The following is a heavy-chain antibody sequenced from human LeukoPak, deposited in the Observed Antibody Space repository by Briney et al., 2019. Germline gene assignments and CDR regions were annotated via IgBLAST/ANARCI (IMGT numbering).Heavy chain of an antibody. J-gene: IGHJ5*02. CDR3: ARSAGGSGSFP. CDR2: IWYDGSNK. D-gene: IGHD3-10*01. V-gene: IGHV3-33*01. Sequence: VAVIWYDGSNKYYADSVKGRFTISRDNSKNTLYLQMNSLRAEDTAVYYCARSAGGSGSFPWGQGTLVTVSS.